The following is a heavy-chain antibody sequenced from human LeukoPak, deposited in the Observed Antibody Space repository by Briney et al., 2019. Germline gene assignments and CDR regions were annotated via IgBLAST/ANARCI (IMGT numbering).Heavy chain of an antibody. D-gene: IGHD2-15*01. Sequence: GRSLRLSCAAAGFTFSKFAMHWVRQAPGKGLEWVAVVSYDGSYKYYADSVKGRFTISRDNSKNTLYLQMNSLRAEDTAVYYCARGVVAAPQTFDYWGQGTLVTVSS. J-gene: IGHJ4*02. V-gene: IGHV3-30*04. CDR1: GFTFSKFA. CDR2: VSYDGSYK. CDR3: ARGVVAAPQTFDY.